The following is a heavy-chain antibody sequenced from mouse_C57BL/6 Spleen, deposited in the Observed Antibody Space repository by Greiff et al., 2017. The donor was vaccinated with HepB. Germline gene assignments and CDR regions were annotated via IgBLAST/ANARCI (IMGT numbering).Heavy chain of an antibody. V-gene: IGHV5-17*01. Sequence: EVQVVESGGGLVKPGGSLKLSCAASGFTFSDYGMHWVRQAPEKGLEWVAYISSGSSTIYYADTVKGRFTISRDNAKNTLFLQMTSLRSEDTAMYYCARGHYYGSSYNFDYWGQGTTLTVSS. J-gene: IGHJ2*01. CDR1: GFTFSDYG. D-gene: IGHD1-1*01. CDR2: ISSGSSTI. CDR3: ARGHYYGSSYNFDY.